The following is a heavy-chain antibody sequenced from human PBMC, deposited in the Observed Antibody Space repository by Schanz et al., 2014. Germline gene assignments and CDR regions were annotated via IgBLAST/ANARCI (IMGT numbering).Heavy chain of an antibody. V-gene: IGHV3-23*01. Sequence: EVQLLESGGGLVQPGGSLRLSCAASGFTFSSYAMSWVRQAPGKGLEWVSGFDAHDGRAYYADSAKGRFTISRDNSKSTLYVEMNSLRVEDTAVYYCVRDSFFAFDCWGQGTLVTVSS. J-gene: IGHJ4*02. D-gene: IGHD3-3*01. CDR3: VRDSFFAFDC. CDR1: GFTFSSYA. CDR2: FDAHDGRA.